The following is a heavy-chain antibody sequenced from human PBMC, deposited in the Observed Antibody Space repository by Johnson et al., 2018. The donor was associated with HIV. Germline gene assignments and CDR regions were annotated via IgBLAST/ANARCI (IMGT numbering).Heavy chain of an antibody. Sequence: QVQLVELGGGLVKPGGSLRLSCAASGFTFADYYMNWMRQAPGKGLEWVSHISSSGSTIYYADSVKGRFTISRDNAKKSLYLQMNSLRAEDTAVYYCARGGKDHAFDIWGQGTMVTVSS. CDR2: ISSSGSTI. J-gene: IGHJ3*02. CDR3: ARGGKDHAFDI. V-gene: IGHV3-11*04. CDR1: GFTFADYY. D-gene: IGHD3-16*01.